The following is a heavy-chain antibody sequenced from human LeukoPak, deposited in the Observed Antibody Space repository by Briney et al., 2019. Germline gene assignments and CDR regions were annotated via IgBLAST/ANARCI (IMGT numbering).Heavy chain of an antibody. CDR3: AKEYYYDSSGYYYVPHHGDAFDI. J-gene: IGHJ3*02. Sequence: PGGSLRRSCAASGFTFSSYGMHWVRQAPGKGLERVAFIRYDGSNKYYADSVKSRFTISRVNSKNTPYLQMNSLRAEDTAVYYCAKEYYYDSSGYYYVPHHGDAFDIWGQGTMVTVSS. V-gene: IGHV3-30*02. D-gene: IGHD3-22*01. CDR2: IRYDGSNK. CDR1: GFTFSSYG.